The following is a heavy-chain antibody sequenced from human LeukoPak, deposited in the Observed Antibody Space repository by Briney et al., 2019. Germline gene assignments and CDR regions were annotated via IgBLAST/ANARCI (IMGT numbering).Heavy chain of an antibody. CDR3: ARVPPRGHYDILTGYYQNYYMDV. J-gene: IGHJ6*03. Sequence: SETLSLTCTVSGGSISTYYWSWIRQPPGKGLEWIGYIYHSGSTNYNPSLKSRVTISVDTSKNQFSLKLTSVTAADTAVYYCARVPPRGHYDILTGYYQNYYMDVWGKGTTVTISS. V-gene: IGHV4-59*01. CDR1: GGSISTYY. D-gene: IGHD3-9*01. CDR2: IYHSGST.